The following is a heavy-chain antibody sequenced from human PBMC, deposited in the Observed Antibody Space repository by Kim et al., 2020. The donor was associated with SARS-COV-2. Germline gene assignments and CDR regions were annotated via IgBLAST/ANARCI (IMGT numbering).Heavy chain of an antibody. J-gene: IGHJ4*02. V-gene: IGHV3-23*01. CDR1: GFTFSTYA. CDR3: TKGSSSWNYFDY. Sequence: GGSLRLSCTASGFTFSTYAMSWVRQAPGKGLNWVSTIGSSGASTFYADSVKGRFTISRDNSKNTLYLQVTSLRGEDTAVYYCTKGSSSWNYFDYWGQGTL. CDR2: IGSSGAST. D-gene: IGHD6-13*01.